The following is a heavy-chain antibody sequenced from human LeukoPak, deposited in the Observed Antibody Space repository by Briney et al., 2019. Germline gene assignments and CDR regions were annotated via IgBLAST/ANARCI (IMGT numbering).Heavy chain of an antibody. CDR3: ARAEMALGSWFDP. CDR1: GGSFSGYY. V-gene: IGHV4-59*10. CDR2: IYTSGST. Sequence: PSETLSLTCAVYGGSFSGYYCSWIRQPAGKGLEWIGRIYTSGSTNYNPSLKSRVTISVDTSKNQFSLKLSSVTAADTAVYYCARAEMALGSWFDPWGQGSLVTVSS. J-gene: IGHJ5*02. D-gene: IGHD5-24*01.